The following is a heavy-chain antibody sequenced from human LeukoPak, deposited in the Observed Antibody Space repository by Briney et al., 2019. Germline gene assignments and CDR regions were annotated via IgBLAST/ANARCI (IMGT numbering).Heavy chain of an antibody. CDR2: IRYDGSNK. CDR1: GFTFSSYG. V-gene: IGHV3-30*02. CDR3: ANGDGYCSSISCYYFDY. J-gene: IGHJ4*02. Sequence: PGGSLRLSCAASGFTFSSYGMHWVRQASGKGLEWVAFIRYDGSNKYYADSVKGRFTISRDNSKNTLYLQMNSLRAEDTAVYYCANGDGYCSSISCYYFDYWGQGTLVTVSS. D-gene: IGHD2-2*03.